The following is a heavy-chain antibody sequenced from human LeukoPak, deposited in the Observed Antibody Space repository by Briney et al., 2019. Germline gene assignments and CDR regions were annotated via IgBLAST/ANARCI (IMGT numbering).Heavy chain of an antibody. CDR2: IYYSGST. J-gene: IGHJ3*02. V-gene: IGHV4-61*08. Sequence: SETLSLTCTVSGGSISSGDYYWSWIRQPPGKGLEWIGYIYYSGSTNYNPSLKSRVTISVDTSKNQFSLKLSSVTAADTAVYYCARLRLMVRGAQRAFDIWGQGTMVTVSS. D-gene: IGHD3-10*01. CDR3: ARLRLMVRGAQRAFDI. CDR1: GGSISSGDYY.